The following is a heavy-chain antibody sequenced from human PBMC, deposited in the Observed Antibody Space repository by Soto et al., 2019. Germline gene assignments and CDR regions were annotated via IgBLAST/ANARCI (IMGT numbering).Heavy chain of an antibody. CDR1: GGSVSSGSYY. Sequence: SETLSLTCTVSGGSVSSGSYYWSWIRQPPGKGLEWIGYIYYSGSTNYNPSLKSRVTISVDTSKNQFSLKLSSVTAADTAVYYCARASMAFDYWGQGTLVTASS. V-gene: IGHV4-61*01. D-gene: IGHD3-10*01. CDR3: ARASMAFDY. J-gene: IGHJ4*02. CDR2: IYYSGST.